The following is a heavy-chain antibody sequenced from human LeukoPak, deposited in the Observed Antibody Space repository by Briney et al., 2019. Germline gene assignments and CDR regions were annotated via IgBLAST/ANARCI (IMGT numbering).Heavy chain of an antibody. V-gene: IGHV3-11*01. J-gene: IGHJ4*02. CDR1: GFNFSDHY. D-gene: IGHD6-13*01. CDR2: ISSRSSVI. Sequence: GGSLRLSCAASGFNFSDHYMSWIRQAPGKGLEWVSYISSRSSVIKYGDSVRGRFTISRDNAKNSLYLQMNSLRAEDTAVYYCARKSYNASWYTDYWGQGTLVTVSS. CDR3: ARKSYNASWYTDY.